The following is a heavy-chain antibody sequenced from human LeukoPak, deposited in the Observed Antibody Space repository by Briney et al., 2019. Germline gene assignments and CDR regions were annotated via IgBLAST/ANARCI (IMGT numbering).Heavy chain of an antibody. J-gene: IGHJ4*02. CDR3: ARGPGIAAGRLDY. CDR1: GFAFNTYG. Sequence: PGGSLRLSCSASGFAFNTYGMNWVRQAPGKGLEWVSYIRDSGLTIYYADSVKGRFTISRDNAKNSLYLQMNSLRAEDTAVYYCARGPGIAAGRLDYWGQGTLVTVSS. V-gene: IGHV3-48*04. D-gene: IGHD6-13*01. CDR2: IRDSGLTI.